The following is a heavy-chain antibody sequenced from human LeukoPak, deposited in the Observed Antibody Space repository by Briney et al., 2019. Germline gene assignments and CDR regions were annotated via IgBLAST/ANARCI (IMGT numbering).Heavy chain of an antibody. CDR3: ARWEIRGTAHKLDY. J-gene: IGHJ4*02. CDR2: INQDGSAK. Sequence: GMPPSLSCVASEVTLSSHWMSWVRQAPGRRLEWVANINQDGSAKYFVDSVKGRFTISRDNAKNSMYLQMNSLRAEDTAVYYCARWEIRGTAHKLDYWGQGTLVTVSS. V-gene: IGHV3-7*01. CDR1: EVTLSSHW. D-gene: IGHD1-7*01.